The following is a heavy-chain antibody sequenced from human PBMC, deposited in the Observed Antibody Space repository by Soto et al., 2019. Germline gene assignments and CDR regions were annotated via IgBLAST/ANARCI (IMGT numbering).Heavy chain of an antibody. J-gene: IGHJ4*02. D-gene: IGHD6-13*01. CDR3: AKSYSSSWYRGSDY. Sequence: PGGSLRLSCAASGFTFSSYAMNWVRQAPGKGLEWVSAISGSGAGTYYADSVKGRFTISRDNSKNTLYLQMNSFRAEDTAVYYCAKSYSSSWYRGSDYWGQGGLVTVSS. CDR2: ISGSGAGT. CDR1: GFTFSSYA. V-gene: IGHV3-23*01.